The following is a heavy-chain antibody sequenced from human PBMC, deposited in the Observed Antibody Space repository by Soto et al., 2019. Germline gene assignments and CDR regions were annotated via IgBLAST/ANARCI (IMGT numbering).Heavy chain of an antibody. V-gene: IGHV4-34*01. CDR3: ARVDYDILTGQTLSDY. J-gene: IGHJ4*02. CDR2: INHSGST. D-gene: IGHD3-9*01. CDR1: GGSFSGYY. Sequence: SETLSLTCAVYGGSFSGYYWSWIRQPPGKGLEWIGEINHSGSTNYNPSLKSRVTISVETSKNQFSLKLSSVTAADTAVYYCARVDYDILTGQTLSDYWGQGTLVTVSS.